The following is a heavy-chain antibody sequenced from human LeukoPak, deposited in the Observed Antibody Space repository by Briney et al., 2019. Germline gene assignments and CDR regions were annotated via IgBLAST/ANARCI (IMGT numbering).Heavy chain of an antibody. J-gene: IGHJ3*02. CDR3: ARAAVGADAFDI. CDR2: MNPNSGNT. D-gene: IGHD1-26*01. CDR1: GYTFTSYD. V-gene: IGHV1-8*01. Sequence: ASVKVSCKASGYTFTSYDINWVRQATGQGLEWMGWMNPNSGNTGYAQKFQGRVTMTRNTSISTAYMELSSLRSEDTAVYYCARAAVGADAFDIWGQGTMVTVSS.